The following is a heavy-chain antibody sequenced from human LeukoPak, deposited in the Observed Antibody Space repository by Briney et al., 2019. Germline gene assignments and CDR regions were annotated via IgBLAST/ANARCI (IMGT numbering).Heavy chain of an antibody. V-gene: IGHV4-39*01. Sequence: SETLSLTCTVSGGSISSSSYYWGWIRQPPGKGLEWIGSIYYSGSTYYNPSLKSRVTISVDTSKNQFSLKLSSVTAADTAVYYCERIAAADPDVWGQGTTVTVSS. CDR3: ERIAAADPDV. J-gene: IGHJ6*02. CDR2: IYYSGST. D-gene: IGHD6-13*01. CDR1: GGSISSSSYY.